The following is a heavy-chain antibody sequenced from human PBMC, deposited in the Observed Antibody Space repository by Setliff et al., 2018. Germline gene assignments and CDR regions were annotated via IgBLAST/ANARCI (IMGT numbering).Heavy chain of an antibody. J-gene: IGHJ4*02. CDR2: ISASSANI. CDR3: ARGNSGGDY. V-gene: IGHV3-48*02. D-gene: IGHD6-25*01. CDR1: GFTFSRYA. Sequence: GGSLRLSCAASGFTFSRYAMSWVRQTPGKGLEWVSYISASSANIQYADSVRGRFTVSRDNAKNSLYLQMDSLRDEDTAVYYCARGNSGGDYWGQGTLVTVSS.